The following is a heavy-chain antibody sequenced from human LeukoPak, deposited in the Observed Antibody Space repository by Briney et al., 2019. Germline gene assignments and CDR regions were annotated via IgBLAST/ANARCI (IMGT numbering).Heavy chain of an antibody. CDR2: ISYDGSNK. J-gene: IGHJ6*02. V-gene: IGHV3-30*03. CDR3: ARVGALVGVLYGMDV. Sequence: PGRSLRLSCAASGFTFSSYGMHWVRQAPGKGLEWVAVISYDGSNKYYADSVKGRFTISRDNSKNTLYLQMNSLRAEDTAVYYCARVGALVGVLYGMDVWGQGTTVTVSS. D-gene: IGHD1-26*01. CDR1: GFTFSSYG.